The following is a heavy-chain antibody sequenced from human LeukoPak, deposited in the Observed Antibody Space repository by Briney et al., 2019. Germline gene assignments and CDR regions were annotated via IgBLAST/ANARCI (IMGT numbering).Heavy chain of an antibody. CDR1: GGSISSGSYY. J-gene: IGHJ4*02. V-gene: IGHV4-61*02. D-gene: IGHD5-18*01. Sequence: SETLSLTCTVSGGSISSGSYYWSWIRQPAGKGLEWIGRIYTSGSTNYNPSLKNRVTISVDTSKNQFSLKLSSVTATDTAVYYCARGPIKIQLWLRYWGQGTLVTVSS. CDR3: ARGPIKIQLWLRY. CDR2: IYTSGST.